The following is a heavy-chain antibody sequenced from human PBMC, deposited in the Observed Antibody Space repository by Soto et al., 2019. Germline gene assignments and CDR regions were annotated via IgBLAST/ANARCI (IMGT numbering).Heavy chain of an antibody. D-gene: IGHD6-13*01. Sequence: SETLSLTCTVSGGSISSNYWTWIRQPPGKGLEWIGYVYNSGSANYNPSLKSRVTISEDTSKSQFSLKVNSMTAADTAVYYCARYRREAVAGYTLDNWGQGILVTVSS. CDR3: ARYRREAVAGYTLDN. V-gene: IGHV4-59*01. J-gene: IGHJ4*02. CDR2: VYNSGSA. CDR1: GGSISSNY.